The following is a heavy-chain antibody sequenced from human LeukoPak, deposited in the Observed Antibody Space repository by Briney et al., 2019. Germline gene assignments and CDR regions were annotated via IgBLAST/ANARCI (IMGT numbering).Heavy chain of an antibody. V-gene: IGHV3-48*03. CDR1: GFTFSSYE. CDR2: ISSSGSTI. J-gene: IGHJ4*02. CDR3: ARVRLWFGGRGNDY. Sequence: PGGSLRLSCAASGFTFSSYEMNWVRQAPGKGLEWVSYISSSGSTIYYADSVKGRFTISRDNAKNSLYLQMNSLRAEDTAVYYCARVRLWFGGRGNDYWGQGTLVTVSS. D-gene: IGHD3-10*01.